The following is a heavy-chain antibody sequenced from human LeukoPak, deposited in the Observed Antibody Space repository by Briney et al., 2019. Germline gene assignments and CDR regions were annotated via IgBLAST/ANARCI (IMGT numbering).Heavy chain of an antibody. CDR2: IVVGSGNT. D-gene: IGHD3-9*01. V-gene: IGHV1-58*01. CDR1: GFTFTSSA. CDR3: AAESGDILTAIDP. Sequence: GTSVKVSCKASGFTFTSSAVQWVRQARGQRLEWIGWIVVGSGNTSYAQKFQERVTITRDMSTSTAYMELSSLRSEDTAVYYCAAESGDILTAIDPWGQGTLVTVSS. J-gene: IGHJ5*02.